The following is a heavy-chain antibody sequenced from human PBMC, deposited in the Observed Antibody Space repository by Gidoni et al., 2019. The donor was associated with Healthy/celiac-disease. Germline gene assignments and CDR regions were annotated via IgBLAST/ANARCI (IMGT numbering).Heavy chain of an antibody. J-gene: IGHJ6*02. Sequence: AMSWVRQAPGKGLEWVSAISGSGGSTYYADSVKGRFTISRDNSKNTLYLQMNSLRAEDTAVYYCAYYSSSYYYYYYGMDVWGQGTTVTVSS. CDR1: A. D-gene: IGHD6-6*01. CDR3: AYYSSSYYYYYYGMDV. CDR2: ISGSGGST. V-gene: IGHV3-23*01.